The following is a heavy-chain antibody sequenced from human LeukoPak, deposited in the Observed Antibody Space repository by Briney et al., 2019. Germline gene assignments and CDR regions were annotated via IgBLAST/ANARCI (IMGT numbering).Heavy chain of an antibody. D-gene: IGHD6-19*01. Sequence: GGSLRLSCAATGFTFTSYAMSWVRQAPRKRLDWVSTINDRGDTTYYADSVKGRFTISRDKSKSTLYLQVNSLRAEDTAVYYCVSGWYFDYWGQGALVTVSS. CDR3: VSGWYFDY. CDR2: INDRGDTT. J-gene: IGHJ4*02. V-gene: IGHV3-23*01. CDR1: GFTFTSYA.